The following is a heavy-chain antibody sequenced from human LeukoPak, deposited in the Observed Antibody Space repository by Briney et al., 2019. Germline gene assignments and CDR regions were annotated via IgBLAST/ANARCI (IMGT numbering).Heavy chain of an antibody. CDR2: IYTSGST. Sequence: SETLSLTRTVSGGSISSGSYYWSWIRQPAGKGLEWIGRIYTSGSTNYNPSLKSRVTISVDTSKNQFSLKLSSVTAADTAVYYCAREIVVVPAAIWFDPWGQGTLVTVSS. V-gene: IGHV4-61*02. CDR3: AREIVVVPAAIWFDP. D-gene: IGHD2-2*01. J-gene: IGHJ5*02. CDR1: GGSISSGSYY.